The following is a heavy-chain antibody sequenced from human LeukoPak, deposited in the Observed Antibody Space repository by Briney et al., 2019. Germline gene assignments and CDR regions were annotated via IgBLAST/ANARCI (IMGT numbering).Heavy chain of an antibody. CDR1: GGSISS. CDR2: IYYSGST. J-gene: IGHJ6*03. CDR3: ARVPPGHYYYMDV. D-gene: IGHD1-14*01. Sequence: SETLSLTCTVSGGSISSFYWSWFYWSWIRQPPGKGLEWIGYIYYSGSTNYNPSLKSRVTMSIDTSKNQCSLNLRSVTAADTAVYYCARVPPGHYYYMDVWGKGTTVTISS. V-gene: IGHV4-61*08.